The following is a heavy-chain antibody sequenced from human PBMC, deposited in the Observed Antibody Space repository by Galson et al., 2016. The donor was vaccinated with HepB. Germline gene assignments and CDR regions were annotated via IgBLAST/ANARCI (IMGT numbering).Heavy chain of an antibody. CDR2: IYVSGST. CDR1: GASITRGIYY. CDR3: ARERKDNGWYYFDY. D-gene: IGHD2-2*03. J-gene: IGHJ4*02. Sequence: TLSLTCIVSGASITRGIYYWTWIRQPAGKGLEWIGRIYVSGSTSYHPSLKSRVTVSFDTSKNHFSLSLNSVTAADTAIYYCARERKDNGWYYFDYWGQGTLLTVSS. V-gene: IGHV4-61*02.